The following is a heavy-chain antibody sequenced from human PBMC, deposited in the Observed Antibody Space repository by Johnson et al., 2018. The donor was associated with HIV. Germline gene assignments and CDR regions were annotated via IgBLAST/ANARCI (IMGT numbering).Heavy chain of an antibody. J-gene: IGHJ3*01. D-gene: IGHD3-22*01. V-gene: IGHV3-7*05. Sequence: VQLVESGGGLVQPGESLRLSCAASAFTFSNYLMSWVRQAPGKGLEWVASIKQDGGEKFYVDSVKGRFTISRDNGKDLLYLQMNRLRAEDTAVYYCARGSRYTYDNDDAYLLHAFDFWGQGTMVTVSS. CDR3: ARGSRYTYDNDDAYLLHAFDF. CDR1: AFTFSNYL. CDR2: IKQDGGEK.